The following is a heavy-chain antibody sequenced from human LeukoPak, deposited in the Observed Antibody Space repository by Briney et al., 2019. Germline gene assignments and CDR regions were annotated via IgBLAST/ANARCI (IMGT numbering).Heavy chain of an antibody. D-gene: IGHD6-19*01. CDR1: GGSIGSDY. Sequence: SETLSLTCTVAGGSIGSDYWTWIRQPPGKGLEYIGYIYYTGGTNYNPSLKSRVTISADTSKNQFSLKLSSVTAADTAVYFCAKYGNSGWVIDNWGQGTLVTVSS. J-gene: IGHJ4*02. V-gene: IGHV4-59*08. CDR3: AKYGNSGWVIDN. CDR2: IYYTGGT.